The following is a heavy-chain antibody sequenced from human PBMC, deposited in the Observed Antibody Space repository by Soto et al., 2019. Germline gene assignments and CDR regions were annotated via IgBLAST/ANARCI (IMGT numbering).Heavy chain of an antibody. CDR2: IIPILGIA. J-gene: IGHJ6*02. Sequence: SVKVSCKASGGTFSSYTISWVRQAPGQGLEWMGRIIPILGIANYAQRFQGRVTITADKSTSTAYMELSSLRSEDTAVYYCARFRGSYGMDVWGQGTTVTVSS. CDR3: ARFRGSYGMDV. D-gene: IGHD3-10*01. CDR1: GGTFSSYT. V-gene: IGHV1-69*02.